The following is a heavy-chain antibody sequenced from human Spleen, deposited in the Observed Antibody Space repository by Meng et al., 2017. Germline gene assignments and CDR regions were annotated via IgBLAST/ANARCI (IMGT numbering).Heavy chain of an antibody. CDR3: ARRTTFGIGSWFDP. V-gene: IGHV4-4*02. J-gene: IGHJ5*02. D-gene: IGHD1/OR15-1a*01. CDR1: GDSISSTNW. CDR2: IYQSGNT. Sequence: QVRMLESGPGLVKPSGTPSPTCAVPGDSISSTNWCSWIRQSPGKGLEWIGEIYQSGNTNYNPSLESRVTIPLDRSKNQFSLKLSSVTAADTAVYYCARRTTFGIGSWFDPWGQGILVTVSS.